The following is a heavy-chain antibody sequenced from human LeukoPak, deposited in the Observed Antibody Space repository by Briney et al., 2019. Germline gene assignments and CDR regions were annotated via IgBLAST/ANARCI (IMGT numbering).Heavy chain of an antibody. V-gene: IGHV3-49*03. CDR1: GFTFGEYA. CDR3: TRAPMYYYDSSGYYYYY. Sequence: PGWSLRLSCTASGFTFGEYAMSWFRQAPGKGLEWVGFIRSKAYGWTTEYAASVKGRFTISRDDSKNIAYLQMNRLKPEDTAVYYCTRAPMYYYDSSGYYYYYWGQGTLVTVSS. J-gene: IGHJ4*02. CDR2: IRSKAYGWTT. D-gene: IGHD3-22*01.